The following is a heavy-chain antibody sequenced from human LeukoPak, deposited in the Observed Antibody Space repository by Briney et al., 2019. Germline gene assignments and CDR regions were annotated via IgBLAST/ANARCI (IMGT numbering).Heavy chain of an antibody. V-gene: IGHV1-46*01. J-gene: IGHJ4*02. D-gene: IGHD3-22*01. CDR1: GYTFTRHY. CDR2: INPGSGST. Sequence: ASVKVSCKASGYTFTRHYMHWVRQAPGQGLEWMGFINPGSGSTSYAQTLQGRVTMTRDTSTTTVYMELSSLRSGDSAVYYCARGADSSSYYYASSFDYWGQGTLVTVSS. CDR3: ARGADSSSYYYASSFDY.